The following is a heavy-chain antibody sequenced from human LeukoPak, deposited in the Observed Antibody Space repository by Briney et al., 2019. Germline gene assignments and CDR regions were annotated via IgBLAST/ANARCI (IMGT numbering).Heavy chain of an antibody. CDR3: AKSNTTSWCSFDY. CDR1: GFIFSSYA. CDR2: ISGSGNTT. J-gene: IGHJ4*02. Sequence: GGSLRLSCAASGFIFSSYAMSWVRQAPGKGLEWVSTISGSGNTTYYADCVKGRFTISRDSTKNTLYLQMDSLRAEDTALYFCAKSNTTSWCSFDYWGQGTLVSVSS. D-gene: IGHD6-13*01. V-gene: IGHV3-23*01.